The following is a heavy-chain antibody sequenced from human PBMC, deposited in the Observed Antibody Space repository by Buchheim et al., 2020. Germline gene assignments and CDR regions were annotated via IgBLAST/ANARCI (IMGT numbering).Heavy chain of an antibody. CDR3: ARDSLQYCSGGSCYGLGY. CDR1: GFTFSSYG. J-gene: IGHJ4*02. V-gene: IGHV3-33*01. Sequence: QVQLVESGGGVVQPGRSLRLSCAASGFTFSSYGMHWVRQAPSKGLEWVAVIWYDGSNKYYADSVKGRFTISRDNSKNTLYLQMNSLRAEDTAVYYCARDSLQYCSGGSCYGLGYWGQGTL. D-gene: IGHD2-15*01. CDR2: IWYDGSNK.